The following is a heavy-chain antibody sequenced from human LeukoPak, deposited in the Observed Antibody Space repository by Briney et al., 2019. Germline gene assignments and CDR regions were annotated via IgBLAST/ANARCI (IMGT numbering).Heavy chain of an antibody. J-gene: IGHJ4*02. CDR2: ISGSGGST. Sequence: PGGSLRLSCAASGFTFSSYAMSWVRQAPGKGLEWVSAISGSGGSTYYADSVKGRFTISRDNSKNTLYLQMNSLRAEDTAVYYCAKEPPEEFLEWLTNPHFDYWGQGTLVTVSS. CDR3: AKEPPEEFLEWLTNPHFDY. V-gene: IGHV3-23*01. CDR1: GFTFSSYA. D-gene: IGHD3-3*01.